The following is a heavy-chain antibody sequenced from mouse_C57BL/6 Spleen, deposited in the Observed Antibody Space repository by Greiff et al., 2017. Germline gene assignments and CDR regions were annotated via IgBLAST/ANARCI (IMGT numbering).Heavy chain of an antibody. D-gene: IGHD1-1*01. CDR2: ISSGSSTI. Sequence: EVMLVESGGGLVKPGGSLKLSCAASGFTFSDYGMHWVRQAPEKGLEWVAYISSGSSTIYYADTVKGLFTISRDNAKNTLFLQMTSLRSEDTAMYYCARNNYYGSSYGGYFDYWGQGTTLTVSS. CDR1: GFTFSDYG. J-gene: IGHJ2*01. V-gene: IGHV5-17*01. CDR3: ARNNYYGSSYGGYFDY.